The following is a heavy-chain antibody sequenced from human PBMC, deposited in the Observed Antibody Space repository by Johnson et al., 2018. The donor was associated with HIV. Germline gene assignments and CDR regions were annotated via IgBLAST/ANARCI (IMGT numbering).Heavy chain of an antibody. Sequence: VQVVESGGGLVQPGRSLRLSCGASGFTFSSYGMHWVRQAPGKGLEWVAFIRYDGSNKYYGDSVKGRFTISRDNSKNTLYPQMNRLRTEDTGVYYWSNEYFDIWGQGTMVTVSS. V-gene: IGHV3-30*02. J-gene: IGHJ3*02. CDR3: SNEYFDI. CDR1: GFTFSSYG. CDR2: IRYDGSNK.